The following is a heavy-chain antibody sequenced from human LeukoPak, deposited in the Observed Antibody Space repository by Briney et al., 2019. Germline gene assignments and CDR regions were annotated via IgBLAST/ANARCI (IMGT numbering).Heavy chain of an antibody. CDR1: GGSISSSSYY. J-gene: IGHJ3*02. CDR2: IYYSGST. D-gene: IGHD5-24*01. Sequence: SETLSLTCTVSGGSISSSSYYWGWIRQPPGKGLEWIGSIYYSGSTYYNPSLKSRVTISVDTSKNQFSLKLSSVTAADTAVYYCASLEAMAEDAFDSWGQGTMVTVSS. CDR3: ASLEAMAEDAFDS. V-gene: IGHV4-39*01.